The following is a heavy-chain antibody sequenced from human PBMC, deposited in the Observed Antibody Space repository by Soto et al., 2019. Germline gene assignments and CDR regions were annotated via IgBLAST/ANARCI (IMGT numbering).Heavy chain of an antibody. CDR1: GGAVYADGYF. D-gene: IGHD2-15*01. CDR2: SYYSGTT. V-gene: IGHV4-39*01. Sequence: QLQLQESGPGVVKPLETLSLICTVSGGAVYADGYFWGWIRQPPGKGLEWIGNSYYSGTTYYNPSLTGRVTMSIDHSKNQFSLEMNSVTAADTPVYYCARRSGGRCYNYWGQGTLVTVSS. J-gene: IGHJ4*02. CDR3: ARRSGGRCYNY.